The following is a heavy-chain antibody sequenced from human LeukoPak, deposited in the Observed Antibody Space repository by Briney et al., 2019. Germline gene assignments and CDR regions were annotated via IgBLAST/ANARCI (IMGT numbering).Heavy chain of an antibody. Sequence: PGGSLRLSCAASGFTVSSNYMSWVRQAPGKGLEWVSVIYSGGSTYYADSVKGRFTISRDNSKNTLYLQMNSLRAEDTAVYYCARDADSRGYYPVLSYWGRGTLVTVAS. V-gene: IGHV3-53*01. CDR1: GFTVSSNY. J-gene: IGHJ4*02. CDR3: ARDADSRGYYPVLSY. CDR2: IYSGGST. D-gene: IGHD3-22*01.